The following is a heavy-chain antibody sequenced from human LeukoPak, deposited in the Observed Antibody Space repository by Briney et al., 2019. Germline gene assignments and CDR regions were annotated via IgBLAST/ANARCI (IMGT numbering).Heavy chain of an antibody. V-gene: IGHV3-33*01. Sequence: PGGSLRLSCAASGFTFSSYGMHWARQAPGKGLEWVAVIWSDGSNKYYADSVKGRFTISRDNSKNTLYLQMNSLRAEDTAVYYCARAELPAAIKSGAFDIWGQGTMVTVSS. CDR1: GFTFSSYG. J-gene: IGHJ3*02. CDR3: ARAELPAAIKSGAFDI. CDR2: IWSDGSNK. D-gene: IGHD2-2*01.